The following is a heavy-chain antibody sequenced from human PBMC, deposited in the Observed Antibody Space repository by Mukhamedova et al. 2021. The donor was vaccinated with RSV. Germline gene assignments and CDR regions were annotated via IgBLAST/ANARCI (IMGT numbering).Heavy chain of an antibody. Sequence: VRQAPGKGLEWVAIISYDGSNKYYADSVKGRFTIARDNSKNTLYLQMNSLRVEDTAVYYFARDRGRITMSFDTWGQGTVVTVSS. J-gene: IGHJ3*02. D-gene: IGHD3-22*01. CDR2: ISYDGSNK. CDR3: ARDRGRITMSFDT. V-gene: IGHV3-30*04.